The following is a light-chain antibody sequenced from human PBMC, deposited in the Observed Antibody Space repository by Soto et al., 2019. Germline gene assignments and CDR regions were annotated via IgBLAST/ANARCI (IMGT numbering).Light chain of an antibody. CDR3: QQYHSWWT. CDR2: GAS. CDR1: QNIGSN. J-gene: IGKJ1*01. Sequence: EIVMTQSPATLSVSPGERVTLSCRASQNIGSNLAWYQQKFGQAPRLLIYGASTRVTGIPARSSGSGSGTEFTLTITSLQSEDFGVYHCQQYHSWWTFGQGTKVDFK. V-gene: IGKV3-15*01.